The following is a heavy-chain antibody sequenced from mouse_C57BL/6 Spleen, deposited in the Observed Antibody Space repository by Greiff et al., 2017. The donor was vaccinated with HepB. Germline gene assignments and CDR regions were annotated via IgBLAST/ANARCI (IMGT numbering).Heavy chain of an antibody. CDR2: IDPSDSYT. Sequence: VKQRPGQGLEWIGEIDPSDSYTNYNQKFKGKSTLTVDNSSSTAYMQLSSLTSEDSAVYYCAIYDGYYLFAYWGQGTLVTVSA. D-gene: IGHD2-3*01. J-gene: IGHJ3*01. CDR3: AIYDGYYLFAY. V-gene: IGHV1-69*01.